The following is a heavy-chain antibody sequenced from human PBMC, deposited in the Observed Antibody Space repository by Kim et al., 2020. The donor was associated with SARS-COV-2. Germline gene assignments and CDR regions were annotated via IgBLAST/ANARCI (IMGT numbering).Heavy chain of an antibody. CDR3: ARDSGLVRGHGGGMDV. V-gene: IGHV4-59*01. J-gene: IGHJ6*02. CDR1: GGSISSYY. Sequence: SETLSLTCTVSGGSISSYYWSWIRQPPGKGLEWIGYIYYSGSTNYNPSLKSRVTISVDTSKNQFSLKLSSVTAADTAVYYCARDSGLVRGHGGGMDVWGQGTTVTVSS. D-gene: IGHD3-10*01. CDR2: IYYSGST.